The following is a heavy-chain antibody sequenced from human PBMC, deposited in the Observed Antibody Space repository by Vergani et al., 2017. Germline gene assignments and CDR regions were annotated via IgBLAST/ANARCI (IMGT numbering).Heavy chain of an antibody. CDR2: IYYSGST. V-gene: IGHV4-31*03. Sequence: QVQLQESGPGLVKPSQTLSLTCTVSGGSISSGGYYWSWIRQPPGKGLEWIGYIYYSGSTYYNPSLKSRVTISVDTSKNQFSLKLSSVTAADTAVYYCARLSIAAPLGVWFDPWGQGTLVTVSS. D-gene: IGHD6-6*01. CDR1: GGSISSGGYY. CDR3: ARLSIAAPLGVWFDP. J-gene: IGHJ5*02.